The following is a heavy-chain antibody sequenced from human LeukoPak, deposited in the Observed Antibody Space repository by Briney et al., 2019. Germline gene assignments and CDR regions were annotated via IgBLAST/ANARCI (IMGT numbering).Heavy chain of an antibody. J-gene: IGHJ4*02. V-gene: IGHV3-23*01. D-gene: IGHD3-10*01. CDR2: ISGSGGST. Sequence: GGSLRLSCAASGFTFGSYAMSWVRQAPGKGLEWVSAISGSGGSTYYAYSVKGRFTISRDNSKNTLYLQMNSLRAEDTAVYYCAKDWFLYGSGSPLDYWGQGTLVTVSS. CDR1: GFTFGSYA. CDR3: AKDWFLYGSGSPLDY.